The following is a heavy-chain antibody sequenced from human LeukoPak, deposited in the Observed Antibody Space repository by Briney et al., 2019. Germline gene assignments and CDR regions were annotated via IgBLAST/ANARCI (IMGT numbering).Heavy chain of an antibody. D-gene: IGHD2-15*01. J-gene: IGHJ4*02. Sequence: ASVKVSCKASGYIFTGYYLHWVRQAPGQGLEWIGWINPNTGGTNYGKKFQGRATLTRATSINTLYLDLSSLTSDDTAVYYCARDAGYCTGGSCYPKWVLDYWGQGTLITVSS. CDR1: GYIFTGYY. CDR3: ARDAGYCTGGSCYPKWVLDY. V-gene: IGHV1-2*02. CDR2: INPNTGGT.